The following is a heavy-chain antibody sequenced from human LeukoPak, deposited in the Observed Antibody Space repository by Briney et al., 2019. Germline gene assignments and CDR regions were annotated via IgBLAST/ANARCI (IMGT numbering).Heavy chain of an antibody. CDR3: AREYGGTPRFDP. V-gene: IGHV4-59*01. CDR1: GGSISNYY. D-gene: IGHD4-23*01. J-gene: IGHJ5*02. CDR2: IYYSGST. Sequence: PSETLSLTCTVSGGSISNYYWSWIRQPPGKGLEWIGYIYYSGSTNYNPSLKSRVTISVDTSKNQFSLKLSSVTAADTAVYYCAREYGGTPRFDPWGQGTLVTVSS.